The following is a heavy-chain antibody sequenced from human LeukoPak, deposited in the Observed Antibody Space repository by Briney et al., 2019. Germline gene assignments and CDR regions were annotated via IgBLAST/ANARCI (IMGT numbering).Heavy chain of an antibody. V-gene: IGHV3-30*02. CDR3: AKGLYYKDRSGYPA. CDR1: GFTFSSYG. CDR2: IGYDGSNK. Sequence: PGGSLRLSCAASGFTFSSYGMHWVRQAPGKGLEWVAFIGYDGSNKYYADSVKGRFTVSRDNSKNTLYLQMNSLRTEDTAVYYCAKGLYYKDRSGYPAWGQGTLVTISS. D-gene: IGHD3-22*01. J-gene: IGHJ5*02.